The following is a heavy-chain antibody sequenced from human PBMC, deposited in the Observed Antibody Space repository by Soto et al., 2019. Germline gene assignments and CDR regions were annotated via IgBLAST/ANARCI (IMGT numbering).Heavy chain of an antibody. J-gene: IGHJ2*01. CDR2: ISSSSSYI. CDR3: ARDEVAAALGRFDL. Sequence: EVQLVESGGGLVKPGGSQRLSCAASGFTFSSYSMNWVRQAPGKGLEWVSSISSSSSYIYYADSVKGRFTISRDNAKNSLYLQMNSLRAEDTAVYYCARDEVAAALGRFDLWGRGTLVTVSS. D-gene: IGHD6-13*01. CDR1: GFTFSSYS. V-gene: IGHV3-21*01.